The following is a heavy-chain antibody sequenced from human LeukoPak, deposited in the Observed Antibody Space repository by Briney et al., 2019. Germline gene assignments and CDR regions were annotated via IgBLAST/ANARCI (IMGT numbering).Heavy chain of an antibody. Sequence: GGSLRLSCAASGFTFSSYWMSWVRQAPGKGLEWVANIRQDGSEKYYVDSVKGRFTISRDNAKNSLYLQMNSLRAEDTAVYYCARDSDWNDGSFDYWGQGTLVTVSS. CDR2: IRQDGSEK. D-gene: IGHD1-1*01. J-gene: IGHJ4*02. V-gene: IGHV3-7*03. CDR1: GFTFSSYW. CDR3: ARDSDWNDGSFDY.